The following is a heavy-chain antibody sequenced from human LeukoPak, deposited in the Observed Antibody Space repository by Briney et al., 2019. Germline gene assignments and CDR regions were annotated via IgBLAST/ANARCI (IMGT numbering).Heavy chain of an antibody. CDR1: GGSISSGSYY. D-gene: IGHD3-10*01. Sequence: TSETLSLTCTVSGGSISSGSYYWSWIRQPAGKGLEWIGRIYTSGSTNYNPSLKSRVTISVDTSKNQFSLKLSSVTAADTAVYYCASIWLGLGSYYGIDYWGQGTLVTVSS. J-gene: IGHJ4*02. V-gene: IGHV4-61*02. CDR2: IYTSGST. CDR3: ASIWLGLGSYYGIDY.